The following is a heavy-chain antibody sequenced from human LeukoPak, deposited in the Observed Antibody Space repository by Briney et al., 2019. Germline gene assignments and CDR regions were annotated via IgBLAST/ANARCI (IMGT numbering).Heavy chain of an antibody. CDR1: GGSFSGYY. CDR2: INHSGST. CDR3: ASSLRGYSYGAKGPFSWFDP. Sequence: SETLSLTCAVSGGSFSGYYGSWIRQPPGKGLEWIGEINHSGSTNYNPSLKSRVTISVDTSKNQFSLKLSSVTAADTAVYYCASSLRGYSYGAKGPFSWFDPWGQGTLVTVSS. J-gene: IGHJ5*02. V-gene: IGHV4-34*01. D-gene: IGHD5-18*01.